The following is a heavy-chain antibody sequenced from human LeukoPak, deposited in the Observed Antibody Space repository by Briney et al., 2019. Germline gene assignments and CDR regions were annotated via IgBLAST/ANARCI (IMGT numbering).Heavy chain of an antibody. CDR3: AKRGLMGFDY. J-gene: IGHJ4*02. D-gene: IGHD3-10*01. CDR1: GFTFSSYA. V-gene: IGHV3-23*01. Sequence: GGSLRLSCAASGFTFSSYAMSWVRQTPGKGLEWVSGISSSSSTTYYVDSVKGRFTISRDNSKNTLYLQMNSLRADDTAVYYCAKRGLMGFDYWGQGTLVTVSS. CDR2: ISSSSSTT.